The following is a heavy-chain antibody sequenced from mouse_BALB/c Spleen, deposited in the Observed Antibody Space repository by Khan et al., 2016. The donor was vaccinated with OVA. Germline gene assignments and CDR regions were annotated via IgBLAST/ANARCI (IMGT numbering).Heavy chain of an antibody. J-gene: IGHJ2*01. Sequence: VELVESGPELVRPGVSVKISCKGSGYTFTDYAIYWVKQSHAKSLEWVGLISTYSGNTNYNQKFKVKATMTVDKSSSTAYMELARLTSEDSAIYYCARPAYDGYYDYWGQGTTLTVSS. CDR3: ARPAYDGYYDY. CDR2: ISTYSGNT. V-gene: IGHV1S137*01. CDR1: GYTFTDYA. D-gene: IGHD2-3*01.